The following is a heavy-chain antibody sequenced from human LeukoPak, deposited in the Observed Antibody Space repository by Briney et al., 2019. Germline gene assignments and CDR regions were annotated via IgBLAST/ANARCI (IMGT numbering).Heavy chain of an antibody. V-gene: IGHV1-24*01. Sequence: ASVKVSCKVSGYTLTELSMHWVRQAPGKGLEWMGGFDPEDGETIYAQKFQGRVTMTEDTSTDTAYMELSSLRSEDTAVYYCAAIIHFSDYGDYTDHWGQGTLVTVSS. CDR3: AAIIHFSDYGDYTDH. D-gene: IGHD4-17*01. CDR2: FDPEDGET. CDR1: GYTLTELS. J-gene: IGHJ4*02.